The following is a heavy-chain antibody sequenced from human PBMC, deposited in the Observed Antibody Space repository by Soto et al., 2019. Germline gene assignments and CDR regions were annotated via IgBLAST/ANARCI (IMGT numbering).Heavy chain of an antibody. Sequence: SVKVSCKASGGTFSSYAISWVLQAPGQGLEWMGGIIPIFGTANYAQKFQGRVTITADKSTSTAYMELSSLRSEDTAVYYRAPGVLTGYYYGMDVWGQGTTVTVSS. V-gene: IGHV1-69*06. D-gene: IGHD3-10*01. CDR1: GGTFSSYA. CDR2: IIPIFGTA. J-gene: IGHJ6*02. CDR3: APGVLTGYYYGMDV.